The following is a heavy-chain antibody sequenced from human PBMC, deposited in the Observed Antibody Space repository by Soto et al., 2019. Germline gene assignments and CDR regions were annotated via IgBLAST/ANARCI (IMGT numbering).Heavy chain of an antibody. CDR2: LIPVLGTT. CDR3: ARVGTPLVTAGWLDA. J-gene: IGHJ5*02. CDR1: GGTLSTYA. V-gene: IGHV1-69*01. Sequence: QLQLVQSGAEVKKPGSSVKVSCKASGGTLSTYAVTWVRQAPGQGLEWMGGLIPVLGTTTYAPKFPDRITITAEESTNTAYLEVNSLRSEDTAVYYCARVGTPLVTAGWLDAWGQGTLVTVSS. D-gene: IGHD2-21*02.